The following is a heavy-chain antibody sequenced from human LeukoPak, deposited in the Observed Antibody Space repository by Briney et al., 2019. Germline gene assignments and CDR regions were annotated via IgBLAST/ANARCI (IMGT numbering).Heavy chain of an antibody. CDR2: IYYSGST. Sequence: PSETLSLTCTVSGGSISSCYWSWIRQPPGKGLEWIGYIYYSGSTNYNPPLKSRVTISVDTSKNQFSLKLSSVTAADTAVYYCARIVSERRYDFWSGYYLYYFDYWGQGTLVTVSS. CDR3: ARIVSERRYDFWSGYYLYYFDY. CDR1: GGSISSCY. D-gene: IGHD3-3*01. V-gene: IGHV4-59*01. J-gene: IGHJ4*02.